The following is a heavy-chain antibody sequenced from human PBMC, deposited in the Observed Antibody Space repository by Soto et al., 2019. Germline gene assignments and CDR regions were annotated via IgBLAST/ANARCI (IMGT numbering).Heavy chain of an antibody. CDR1: GYSFTSYD. CDR3: SRLFQDYRRYTYPFDV. CDR2: MSPNSGNT. J-gene: IGHJ4*02. Sequence: ASVKVSCKSSGYSFTSYDINWVRQAPGQGLEWMGWMSPNSGNTGYAQKFQGRVTMTRDTSTNTAYMELRSLTSDDKALDNCSRLFQDYRRYTYPFDVWCQGPLLSVS. D-gene: IGHD2-2*02. V-gene: IGHV1-8*01.